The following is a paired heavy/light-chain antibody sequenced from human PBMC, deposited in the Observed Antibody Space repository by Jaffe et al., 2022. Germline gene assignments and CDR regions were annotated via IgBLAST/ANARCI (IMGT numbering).Light chain of an antibody. CDR2: EGS. CDR3: CSYVHSDTLL. J-gene: IGLJ2*01. Sequence: QSALTQPASVSGSPGQSITISCTGTYTDIGTFNLVSWYQQHPGKAPKLMIYEGSKRPSGISNRFSGSKSGRTATLTVSGLQAEDEAEYYCCSYVHSDTLLFGGGTKVTVL. V-gene: IGLV2-23*01. CDR1: YTDIGTFNL.
Heavy chain of an antibody. Sequence: EVQLVESGGVVVQPGGSLRLSCAASGFTFDDYAMHWVRQEPGKGLEWVSLISWDGGTTYYADSVKGRFTISRDNSKNSLYLQMNSLRAEDTAFYYCARTGVRCSGIGSCSSYYYYYYMDVWGKGTTVTVSS. CDR1: GFTFDDYA. CDR3: ARTGVRCSGIGSCSSYYYYYYMDV. J-gene: IGHJ6*03. V-gene: IGHV3-43D*04. CDR2: ISWDGGTT. D-gene: IGHD2-15*01.